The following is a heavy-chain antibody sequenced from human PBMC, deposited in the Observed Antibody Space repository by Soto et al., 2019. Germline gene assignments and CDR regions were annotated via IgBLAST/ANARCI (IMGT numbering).Heavy chain of an antibody. V-gene: IGHV1-69*01. CDR3: AIGAGRITMIVVDWYFDL. D-gene: IGHD3-22*01. CDR1: GGTFSSYA. J-gene: IGHJ2*01. Sequence: QVQLVQSGAEVKKPGSSVKVSCKASGGTFSSYAISWVRQAPGQGLEWMGGIIPIFGTANYAQKFQGRVTITADESTSTAYMELSSLRSEDTAVYYCAIGAGRITMIVVDWYFDLWGRGTLVTVSS. CDR2: IIPIFGTA.